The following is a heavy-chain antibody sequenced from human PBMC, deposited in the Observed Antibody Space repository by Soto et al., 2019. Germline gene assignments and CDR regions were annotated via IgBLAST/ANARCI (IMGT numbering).Heavy chain of an antibody. Sequence: QVQLQQWGAGLLKPSETLSLTCAVYGGSFSGYYWSWISQPPGKGLEWIGEINHSGSTNYNPSLKSRVTISVDTSKNQFSLKLSSVTAADTAVYYCARGYSGSYPFQHWGQGTLVTVSS. J-gene: IGHJ1*01. D-gene: IGHD1-26*01. CDR2: INHSGST. CDR1: GGSFSGYY. CDR3: ARGYSGSYPFQH. V-gene: IGHV4-34*01.